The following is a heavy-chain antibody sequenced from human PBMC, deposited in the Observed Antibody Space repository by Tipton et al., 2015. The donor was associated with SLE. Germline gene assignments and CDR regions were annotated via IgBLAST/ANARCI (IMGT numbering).Heavy chain of an antibody. CDR3: ARTLGAIAHTVYDAFDI. CDR1: GGSISSSDYY. D-gene: IGHD1-26*01. J-gene: IGHJ3*02. CDR2: MYYRGST. V-gene: IGHV4-39*07. Sequence: LRLSCTISGGSISSSDYYWGWIRQPPGKGLEWIGSMYYRGSTYYNPSLESRVTMSLDTSKNQFSLKLNSVTAADTAVYCCARTLGAIAHTVYDAFDIWGQGKMVTVSS.